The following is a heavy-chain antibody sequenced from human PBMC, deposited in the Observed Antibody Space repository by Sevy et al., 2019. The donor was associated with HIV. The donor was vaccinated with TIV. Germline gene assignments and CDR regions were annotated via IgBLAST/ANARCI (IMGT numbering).Heavy chain of an antibody. CDR2: IYYNGNT. CDR3: AGENAWGSGYS. D-gene: IGHD6-19*01. Sequence: GSLRLSCTVSGGSITSLYWGWIRQPPGKGLEWIANIYYNGNTNYNPSLKSRVTISLDTSKNQFSLRLSSVTAADTAIYYCAGENAWGSGYSWGQGTLVTVSS. CDR1: GGSITSLY. V-gene: IGHV4-59*08. J-gene: IGHJ4*02.